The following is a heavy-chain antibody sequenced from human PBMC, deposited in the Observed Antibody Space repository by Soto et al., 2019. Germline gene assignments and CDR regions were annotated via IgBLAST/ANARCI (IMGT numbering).Heavy chain of an antibody. J-gene: IGHJ5*02. Sequence: SETLSLTSAVYGGSFSGYYWSWIRQPPGKGLEWIGEINHSGSTNYNPSLKSRVTISVDTSKNQFSLKLSSVTAADTAVYYCARGAIMTYYDFWSGYQYNWFDPWGQGTLVTVSS. CDR1: GGSFSGYY. CDR2: INHSGST. D-gene: IGHD3-3*01. CDR3: ARGAIMTYYDFWSGYQYNWFDP. V-gene: IGHV4-34*01.